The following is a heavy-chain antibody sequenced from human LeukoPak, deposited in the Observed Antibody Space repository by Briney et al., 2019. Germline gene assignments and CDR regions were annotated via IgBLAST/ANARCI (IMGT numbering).Heavy chain of an antibody. CDR2: ISGSGGST. J-gene: IGHJ3*02. D-gene: IGHD3-22*01. CDR3: ARVYDSSGYTPYDAFDI. V-gene: IGHV3-23*01. CDR1: GFTFSSYA. Sequence: XGSLRLSCAASGFTFSSYAMSWVRQAPGKGLEWVSAISGSGGSTYYADSVKGRFTISRDNSKNTLYLQMNSLRAEDTAVYYCARVYDSSGYTPYDAFDIWGQGTMVTVSS.